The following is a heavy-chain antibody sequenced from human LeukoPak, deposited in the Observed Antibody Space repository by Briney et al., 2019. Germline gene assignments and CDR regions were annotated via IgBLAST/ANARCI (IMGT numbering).Heavy chain of an antibody. Sequence: PSETLSLTCTVSGGSISSGDYYWSWIRQPPGKGLEWIGYIYYSGSTYYNPFLKSRVTIPVDTSKNQFSLKLSSVTAADTAVYYCAREQDYYGSGSYSSDFDYWGQGTLVTVSS. J-gene: IGHJ4*02. D-gene: IGHD3-10*01. V-gene: IGHV4-30-4*01. CDR3: AREQDYYGSGSYSSDFDY. CDR2: IYYSGST. CDR1: GGSISSGDYY.